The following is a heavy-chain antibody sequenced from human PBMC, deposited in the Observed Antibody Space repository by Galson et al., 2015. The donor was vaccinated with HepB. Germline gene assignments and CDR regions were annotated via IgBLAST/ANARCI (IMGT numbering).Heavy chain of an antibody. J-gene: IGHJ6*02. D-gene: IGHD6-19*01. Sequence: SVKVSCKASGYTFTSYDINWVRQATGQGLEWMGWMNPNSGNTGYAQKFQGRVTMTRNTSISTAYMELSSLRSEDTAVYYCARDPYSSGWPYYYYYYGMDVWGQGTTVTVSS. V-gene: IGHV1-8*01. CDR1: GYTFTSYD. CDR2: MNPNSGNT. CDR3: ARDPYSSGWPYYYYYYGMDV.